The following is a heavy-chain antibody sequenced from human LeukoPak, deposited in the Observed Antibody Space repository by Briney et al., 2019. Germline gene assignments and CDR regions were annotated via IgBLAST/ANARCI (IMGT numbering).Heavy chain of an antibody. CDR1: GGTFSSYA. D-gene: IGHD3-9*01. J-gene: IGHJ4*02. Sequence: EASVKVSCKASGGTFSSYAISWVRQAPGQGLEWMGGIIPIFGTANYARKFQGRVTITADESTSTAYMELSSLRSEDTAVYYCARIKNYDILTGPHDYWGQGTLVTVSS. CDR2: IIPIFGTA. CDR3: ARIKNYDILTGPHDY. V-gene: IGHV1-69*01.